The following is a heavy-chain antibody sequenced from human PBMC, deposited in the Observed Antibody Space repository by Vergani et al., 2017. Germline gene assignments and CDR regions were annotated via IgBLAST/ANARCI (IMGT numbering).Heavy chain of an antibody. Sequence: QLHLQESGPGLVKPSETLSLTCAVSGYSISSGYYWGWIRQPPGKGLEWIGSLYASGSTYYSPSLKSRVAISIDTSKNHFSLRLSSVTAADTAVYYCARHLRGYSYGVFDYWGQGREVTVSS. CDR3: ARHLRGYSYGVFDY. CDR2: LYASGST. J-gene: IGHJ4*02. V-gene: IGHV4-38-2*01. CDR1: GYSISSGYY. D-gene: IGHD5-18*01.